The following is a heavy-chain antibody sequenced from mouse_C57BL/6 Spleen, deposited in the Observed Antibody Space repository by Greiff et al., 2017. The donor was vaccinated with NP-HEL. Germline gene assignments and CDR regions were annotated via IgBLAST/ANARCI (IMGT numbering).Heavy chain of an antibody. CDR2: ISYDGSN. CDR3: ASKRTGWYFDV. Sequence: DVKLQESGPGLVKPSQSLSLTCSVTGYSITSGYYWNWIRQFPGNKVEWMGYISYDGSNNYNTSLKNRISITRDTSKIQFFLKLNSVTTEDTATYYCASKRTGWYFDVWGTGTTVTVSS. CDR1: GYSITSGYY. J-gene: IGHJ1*03. V-gene: IGHV3-6*01. D-gene: IGHD4-1*01.